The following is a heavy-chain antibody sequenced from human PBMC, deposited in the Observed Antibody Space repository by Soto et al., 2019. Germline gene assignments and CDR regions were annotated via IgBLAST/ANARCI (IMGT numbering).Heavy chain of an antibody. CDR1: GFTFSSYA. Sequence: PGGSLRLSCAASGFTFSSYAMSWVRQAPGKGLEWVSAISGSGGSTYYADSVKGRFTISRDNSKNTLYLQMNSLRAEDTAVYYCAKEPRSSMIVVVITYDYWGQGTLVTVSS. V-gene: IGHV3-23*01. J-gene: IGHJ4*02. CDR2: ISGSGGST. D-gene: IGHD3-22*01. CDR3: AKEPRSSMIVVVITYDY.